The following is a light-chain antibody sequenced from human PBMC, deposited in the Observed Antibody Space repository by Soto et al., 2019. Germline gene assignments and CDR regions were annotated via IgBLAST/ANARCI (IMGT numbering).Light chain of an antibody. CDR3: QQRSNWPT. V-gene: IGKV3D-11*01. Sequence: EIVLTQSPATLSSLAGERVTLSCRASQYINTILALYQHIPRQAASLLIYQTSISAAGIPARFSASGTGTDFTLTISDVQPEDFAVYYCQQRSNWPTFGQGTKVDIK. CDR1: QYINTI. J-gene: IGKJ1*01. CDR2: QTS.